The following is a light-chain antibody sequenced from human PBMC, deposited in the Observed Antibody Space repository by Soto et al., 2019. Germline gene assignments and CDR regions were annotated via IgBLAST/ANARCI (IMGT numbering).Light chain of an antibody. J-gene: IGKJ4*01. CDR1: QNIFTS. Sequence: DIQMTQSPSSLSASVGDIVTITCRASQNIFTSLNWLQQKRGRAPKVLVSSASTLQSGVPSRFSGSGSGTDFTLTIGSLQPDDYATYYCQQNYRPFVSFGGGDTVEI. CDR2: SAS. CDR3: QQNYRPFVS. V-gene: IGKV1-39*01.